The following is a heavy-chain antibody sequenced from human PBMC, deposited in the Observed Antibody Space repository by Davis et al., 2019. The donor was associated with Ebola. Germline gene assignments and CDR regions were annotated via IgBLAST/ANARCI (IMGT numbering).Heavy chain of an antibody. V-gene: IGHV3-33*01. CDR2: IWYDGSNK. CDR3: ARDRGDLAIPFDY. D-gene: IGHD2-21*01. J-gene: IGHJ4*02. CDR1: GFTFSSYG. Sequence: GESLKISCAASGFTFSSYGMHWVRQAPGKGLEWVAVIWYDGSNKYYADSVKGRFTISRDNSKNSLYLQMNSLRDEDTAVYYCARDRGDLAIPFDYWGQGTLVTVSS.